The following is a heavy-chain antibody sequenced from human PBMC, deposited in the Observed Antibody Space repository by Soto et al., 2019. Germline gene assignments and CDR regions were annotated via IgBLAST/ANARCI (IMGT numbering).Heavy chain of an antibody. V-gene: IGHV6-1*01. CDR3: ARGPGTLRP. CDR1: GDSVSSNSAS. Sequence: SQTLSLTCAISGDSVSSNSASWNLIRLSPSRGLEWLGRTYYRSKWYSAYAVSVKSRISINPDTSKNQFSLQLNSVTPDDTAVYYCARGPGTLRPWGQGTLVTVYS. D-gene: IGHD1-1*01. CDR2: TYYRSKWYS. J-gene: IGHJ5*02.